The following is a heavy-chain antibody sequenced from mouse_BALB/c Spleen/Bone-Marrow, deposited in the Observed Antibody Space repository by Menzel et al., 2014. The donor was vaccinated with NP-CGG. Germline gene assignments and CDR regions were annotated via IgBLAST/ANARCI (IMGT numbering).Heavy chain of an antibody. D-gene: IGHD1-1*01. CDR2: ISTGGST. CDR3: ARNYYGSFAY. Sequence: EVQVVESGGDLVKPGGSLKLSCAAPGFTFSNYALSWVRQTPEKRLEWVASISTGGSTYYLDGVKGRFTISRDSARNILYLQMSSLRSEDTAMYYCARNYYGSFAYWGQGTLVTVSA. V-gene: IGHV5-6-5*01. J-gene: IGHJ3*01. CDR1: GFTFSNYA.